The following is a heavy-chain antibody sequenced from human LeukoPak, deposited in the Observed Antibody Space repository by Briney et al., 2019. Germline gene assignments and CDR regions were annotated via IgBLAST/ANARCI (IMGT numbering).Heavy chain of an antibody. Sequence: PWGSLRLSCNASGFTLSNYAMTRVSQGPRKGLEWVSAISVTGNTYHAESLKGRFTISRDNSKDTLYLQMRSLRAEDAGVYYCAKAPVTTCLGAYCYPFDLWGQGTQVTVSS. V-gene: IGHV3-23*01. CDR1: GFTLSNYA. CDR2: ISVTGNT. CDR3: AKAPVTTCLGAYCYPFDL. D-gene: IGHD2-21*01. J-gene: IGHJ4*02.